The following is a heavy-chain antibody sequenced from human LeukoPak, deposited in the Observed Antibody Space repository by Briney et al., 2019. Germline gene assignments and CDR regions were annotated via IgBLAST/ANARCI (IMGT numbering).Heavy chain of an antibody. CDR1: GYSISSGYY. Sequence: PSETLSLTCTVSGYSISSGYYWGWIRQPPGKGLEWIGSIYHSGSTYYNPSLKSRVTISVDTSKNQFSLKLSSVTAADTAVYYCARAAGVRADYYYYYGMDVWGQGTTVTVSS. CDR2: IYHSGST. CDR3: ARAAGVRADYYYYYGMDV. V-gene: IGHV4-38-2*02. J-gene: IGHJ6*02. D-gene: IGHD3-10*01.